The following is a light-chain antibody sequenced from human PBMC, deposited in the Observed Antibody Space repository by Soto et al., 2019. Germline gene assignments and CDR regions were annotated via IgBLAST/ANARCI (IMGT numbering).Light chain of an antibody. Sequence: DIQMTQSPSSLSASVGDRVTITCRASQSISNNLNWYQQKPGKAPKLLIYAASSLQSGVPSRFSGSGSGTDFTLTISSLQPEDFATYYCQQSYSTPPTFGGGTKVEIK. CDR3: QQSYSTPPT. J-gene: IGKJ4*01. CDR2: AAS. CDR1: QSISNN. V-gene: IGKV1-39*01.